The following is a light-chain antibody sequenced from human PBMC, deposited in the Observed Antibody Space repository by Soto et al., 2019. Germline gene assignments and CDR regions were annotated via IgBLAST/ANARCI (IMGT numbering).Light chain of an antibody. CDR2: EVR. J-gene: IGLJ7*01. Sequence: SALTQPASVSGSPGQSITISCTGTSSDVGSHNLVSWYQQHPGQAPKLMIYEVRKRPLGVSARFSASKSGNTASLTISGLQAEDEADYYCCSYGGSRAVFGGGTQLTVL. CDR3: CSYGGSRAV. CDR1: SSDVGSHNL. V-gene: IGLV2-23*02.